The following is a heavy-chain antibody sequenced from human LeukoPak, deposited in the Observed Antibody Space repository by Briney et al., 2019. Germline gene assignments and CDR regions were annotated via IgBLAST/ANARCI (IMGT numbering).Heavy chain of an antibody. CDR3: AREGGLATMVRGVISY. CDR2: INHSGST. D-gene: IGHD3-10*01. CDR1: GGSFSSYY. Sequence: SETLSLTCAVYGGSFSSYYWSWIRQPPGKGREWVGEINHSGSTNYNPSLKSRVTISVDTSKNQFSLKLSFVTAADTAVYYCAREGGLATMVRGVISYWGQGTLVTVSS. J-gene: IGHJ4*02. V-gene: IGHV4-34*01.